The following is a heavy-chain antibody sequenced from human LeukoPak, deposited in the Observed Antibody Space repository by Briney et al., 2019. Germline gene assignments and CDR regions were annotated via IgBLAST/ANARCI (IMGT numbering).Heavy chain of an antibody. CDR1: GFTFSSYE. V-gene: IGHV3-48*03. J-gene: IGHJ4*02. CDR3: ARDHSTVTTWVDY. CDR2: ISSSGSTI. D-gene: IGHD4-17*01. Sequence: PGGSLRLSCAASGFTFSSYEMNWVRQAPGKGLEWVSYISSSGSTIYYADSVKGRFTFSRDNAKNSMFLQMNSLGAEDTAVYYCARDHSTVTTWVDYWGQGTLVTVSS.